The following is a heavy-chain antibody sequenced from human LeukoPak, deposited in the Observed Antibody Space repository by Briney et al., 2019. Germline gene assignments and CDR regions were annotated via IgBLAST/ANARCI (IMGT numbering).Heavy chain of an antibody. V-gene: IGHV3-53*01. D-gene: IGHD3-10*01. CDR2: SYSGGSS. CDR1: GFTVSSNY. CDR3: AKDDAWLRFGE. Sequence: GGSLRLSCAASGFTVSSNYMSWVRHAPGKGLEWVSVSYSGGSSYYADSVKGRFTISRDNSKNTLYLQMNTLRAEDTAVYYCAKDDAWLRFGEWSQGTLVTVSS. J-gene: IGHJ4*02.